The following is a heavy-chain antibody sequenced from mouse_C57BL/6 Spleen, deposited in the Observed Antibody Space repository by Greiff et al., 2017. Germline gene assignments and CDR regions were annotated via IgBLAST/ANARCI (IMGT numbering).Heavy chain of an antibody. CDR1: GFTFTDYY. CDR3: ARRAQAIYYAMDY. Sequence: EVKLMESGGGLVQPGGSLSLSCAASGFTFTDYYMSWVRQPPGKALEWLGFIRNKANGYTTEYSASVKGRFTISRDNSQSILYLQMNALRAEDSATYYCARRAQAIYYAMDYWGQGTSVTVSS. D-gene: IGHD3-2*02. CDR2: IRNKANGYTT. V-gene: IGHV7-3*01. J-gene: IGHJ4*01.